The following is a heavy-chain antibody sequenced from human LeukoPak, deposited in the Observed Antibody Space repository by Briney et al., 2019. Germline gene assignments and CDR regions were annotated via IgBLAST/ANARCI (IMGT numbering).Heavy chain of an antibody. CDR1: GGSISSSSYY. Sequence: SETLSLTCTVSGGSISSSSYYWGWIRQPPGKGLEWIGSIYYSGSTYYNPSLKSRVTISVDTSKNQFSLKLDSVTAADTAVYYCATGTSSGWYYFDYWGQGTLVTVSS. V-gene: IGHV4-39*07. CDR3: ATGTSSGWYYFDY. J-gene: IGHJ4*02. CDR2: IYYSGST. D-gene: IGHD6-19*01.